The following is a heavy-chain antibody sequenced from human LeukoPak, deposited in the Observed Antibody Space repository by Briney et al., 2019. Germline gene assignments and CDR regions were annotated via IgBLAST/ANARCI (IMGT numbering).Heavy chain of an antibody. Sequence: ASVKDSCKASGYTFTSYGISWVRQAPGQGLDWIGWTSAYNGNTNYAQKLQGRATMTTDTSTHEAAMDLKNLRYNQPAVYYCLRGARGGSEDYMDVWGKGTTVTVSS. CDR1: GYTFTSYG. D-gene: IGHD5-12*01. CDR3: LRGARGGSEDYMDV. CDR2: TSAYNGNT. V-gene: IGHV1-18*01. J-gene: IGHJ6*03.